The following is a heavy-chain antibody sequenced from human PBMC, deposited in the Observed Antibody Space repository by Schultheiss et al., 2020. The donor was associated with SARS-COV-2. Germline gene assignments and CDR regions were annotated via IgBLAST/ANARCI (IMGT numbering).Heavy chain of an antibody. CDR2: IYHSGST. J-gene: IGHJ6*03. CDR3: ARWAYYYYYIDV. Sequence: SQTLSLTCTVSGGSISSGDYYWSWIRQPPGKGLEWIGSIYHSGSTYYNPSLKSRVTISVDTSKNQFSLKLSSVTAADTAVYYCARWAYYYYYIDVWGKGTAVTVSS. V-gene: IGHV4-39*01. CDR1: GGSISSGDYY.